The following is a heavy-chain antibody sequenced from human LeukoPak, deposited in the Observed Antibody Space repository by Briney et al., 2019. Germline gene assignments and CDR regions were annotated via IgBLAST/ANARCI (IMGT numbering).Heavy chain of an antibody. D-gene: IGHD4-17*01. CDR1: GFTFSSYA. J-gene: IGHJ3*02. CDR3: TTVDDYGDPRQSPDAFDI. Sequence: GGSLRLSCAASGFTFSSYAMSWVRQAPGKGLEWVSAISGSGGSTYYADSVKGRFTISRDNSKNTLYLQMNSLKTEDTAVYYCTTVDDYGDPRQSPDAFDIWGQGTMVTVSS. V-gene: IGHV3-23*01. CDR2: ISGSGGST.